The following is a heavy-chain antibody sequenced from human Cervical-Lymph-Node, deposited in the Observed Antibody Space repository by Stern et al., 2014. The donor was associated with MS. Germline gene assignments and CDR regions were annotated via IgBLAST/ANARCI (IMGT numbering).Heavy chain of an antibody. CDR1: GFSLSNARMG. Sequence: ESGPVLVKPTETLMLTCTVSGFSLSNARMGVSWIRQPPGKALEWLAPIFSDGEKSYRPSIKSSSTISQVNSHDHEGLTMTNMDPVDTATYFCARILYDGAYRGDYWGQGTLVTVSS. J-gene: IGHJ4*02. V-gene: IGHV2-26*01. CDR3: ARILYDGAYRGDY. D-gene: IGHD3-10*01. CDR2: IFSDGEK.